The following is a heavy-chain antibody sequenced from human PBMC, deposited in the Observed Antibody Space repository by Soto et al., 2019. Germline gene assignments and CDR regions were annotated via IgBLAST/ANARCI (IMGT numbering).Heavy chain of an antibody. D-gene: IGHD3-9*01. J-gene: IGHJ5*01. CDR1: GFTFSSYA. CDR3: AKVSDYDVLAGSRRFDS. Sequence: PGGSLRLSCVASGFTFSSYAMSWVRLAPGKGLEWVSAISGRTGGFTYYADSVKGRFTISSDSSQNTVYLKMNSLRAEDTAVYYCAKVSDYDVLAGSRRFDSWGQGILVTVSS. CDR2: ISGRTGGFT. V-gene: IGHV3-23*01.